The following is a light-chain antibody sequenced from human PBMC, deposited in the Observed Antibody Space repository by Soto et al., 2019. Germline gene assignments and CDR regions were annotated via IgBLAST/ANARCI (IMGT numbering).Light chain of an antibody. J-gene: IGKJ4*01. CDR1: QSISSY. CDR2: AAS. V-gene: IGKV1-39*01. Sequence: DIQMTQSPSSLSASVGDRVTLTCWASQSISSYVNWYQQRPGKAPKLLIYAASSLQSGVPSRFSGSGSGTDFTLTISSLQPEDFATYYCQQSYSTPLTFGGGTKVEIK. CDR3: QQSYSTPLT.